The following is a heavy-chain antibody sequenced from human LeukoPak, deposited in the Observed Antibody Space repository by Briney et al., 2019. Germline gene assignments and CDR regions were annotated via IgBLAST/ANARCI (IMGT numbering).Heavy chain of an antibody. V-gene: IGHV3-30*03. D-gene: IGHD6-19*01. CDR2: ISYDGSNT. CDR3: ARDRAVPGRGYYFDC. J-gene: IGHJ4*02. Sequence: GGSLRLSCAASGFTFSRYGIQWVRQAPGKGLEWVALISYDGSNTYYADSVKGRFTISRDNSKNTFYLQMNSLRAEDTAVYYCARDRAVPGRGYYFDCWGQGTLVTVSS. CDR1: GFTFSRYG.